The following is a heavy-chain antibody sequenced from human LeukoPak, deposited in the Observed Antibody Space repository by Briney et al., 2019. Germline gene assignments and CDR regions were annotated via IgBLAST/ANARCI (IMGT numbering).Heavy chain of an antibody. J-gene: IGHJ5*02. V-gene: IGHV3-15*01. CDR1: GFTFSNAW. Sequence: TGGSLRLSCAASGFTFSNAWMSWVRQAPGKGLEWVGRIKSKTDGGTTDYAAPVKGRFTISRDDSKNTLYLQMNSLRAEDTAVYYCARDPALEYQLLVRWDDSVDRSWFDPWGQGTLVTVSS. CDR2: IKSKTDGGTT. CDR3: ARDPALEYQLLVRWDDSVDRSWFDP. D-gene: IGHD2-2*01.